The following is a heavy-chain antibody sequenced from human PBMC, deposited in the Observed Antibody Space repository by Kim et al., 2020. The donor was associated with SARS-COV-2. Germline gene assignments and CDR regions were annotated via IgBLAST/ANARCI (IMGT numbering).Heavy chain of an antibody. D-gene: IGHD5-12*01. V-gene: IGHV3-21*01. J-gene: IGHJ4*02. CDR3: ARELEPPDLEMATIGEDY. CDR2: ISSSSSYI. CDR1: GFTFSSYS. Sequence: GGSLRLSCAASGFTFSSYSMNWVRQAPGKGLEWVSSISSSSSYIYYADSVKGRFTISRDNAKNSLYLQMNSLRVEDTAVYYCARELEPPDLEMATIGEDYWGQGTLVTVSS.